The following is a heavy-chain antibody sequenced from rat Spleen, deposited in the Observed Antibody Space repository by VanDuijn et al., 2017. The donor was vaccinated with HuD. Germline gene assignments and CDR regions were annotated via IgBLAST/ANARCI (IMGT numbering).Heavy chain of an antibody. D-gene: IGHD5-1*01. CDR3: VRLLGAPDWYFDF. CDR1: GFTLSDYY. J-gene: IGHJ1*01. CDR2: INYDGSST. V-gene: IGHV5-29*01. Sequence: EVQLVESGGGLVQPGRSLKLSCAASGFTLSDYYMAWVRQVPTKGLEWVATINYDGSSTYYRDSVKGRFTISRDNAKSTLYLQMDSLRSEDTATYYCVRLLGAPDWYFDFWGPGTMVTVSS.